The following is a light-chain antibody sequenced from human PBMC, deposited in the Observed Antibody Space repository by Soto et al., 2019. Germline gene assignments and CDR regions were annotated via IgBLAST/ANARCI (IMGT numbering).Light chain of an antibody. Sequence: EIVLTQSPGTLPLSTGDRTTLSYKASQRLSVSYIAWYQQKPGQAPRLHLDSTSTRATGIPVRVTGRRSGRLFTLALSRLDLEDFLLYYCQQFGDSPQTFGQGTTLEV. J-gene: IGKJ1*01. CDR3: QQFGDSPQT. V-gene: IGKV3-20*01. CDR1: QRLSVSY. CDR2: STS.